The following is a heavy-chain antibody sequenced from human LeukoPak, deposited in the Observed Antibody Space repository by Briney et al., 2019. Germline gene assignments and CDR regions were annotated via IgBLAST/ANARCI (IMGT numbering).Heavy chain of an antibody. CDR2: ISSSSSYI. D-gene: IGHD6-13*01. CDR1: GFTFSSYS. CDR3: ARAAGGYSRPPAQARRNPTYYYYYMDV. Sequence: GGSLRLSCAASGFTFSSYSMNWVRQAPGKGLEWVSSISSSSSYIYYADSVKGRFTISRDNAKNSLYLQMNSLRAEDTAVYYCARAAGGYSRPPAQARRNPTYYYYYMDVWGKGTTVTVSS. J-gene: IGHJ6*03. V-gene: IGHV3-21*01.